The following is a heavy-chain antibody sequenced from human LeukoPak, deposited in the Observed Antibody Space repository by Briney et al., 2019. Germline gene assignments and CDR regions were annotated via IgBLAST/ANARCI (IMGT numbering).Heavy chain of an antibody. CDR2: INPNSGGT. CDR1: GYTFTGYY. Sequence: ASVKVSCKASGYTFTGYYMHWVRQAPGQGLEWMGRINPNSGGTNYAQKFQGRVTMTRDTSISTAYMELSSLRSEDTAVYYCARGGVTISRAVFDYWGQGTLVTVSS. J-gene: IGHJ4*02. CDR3: ARGGVTISRAVFDY. V-gene: IGHV1-2*06. D-gene: IGHD3-10*01.